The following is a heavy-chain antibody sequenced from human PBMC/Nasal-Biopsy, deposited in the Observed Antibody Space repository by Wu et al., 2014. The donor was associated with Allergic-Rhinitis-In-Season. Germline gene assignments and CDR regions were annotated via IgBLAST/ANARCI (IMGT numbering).Heavy chain of an antibody. CDR2: INHSGTA. CDR1: GGSLSGYY. Sequence: TLSLTCAVYGGSLSGYYWSWIRQAPGKGLEWIGEINHSGTANDNPSLSSRVTTSEDASKNQFSLKLNSVTAADTAIYYCARGRRKGLQYQVRSCVFDVWGQGILVTVSS. V-gene: IGHV4-34*01. CDR3: ARGRRKGLQYQVRSCVFDV. J-gene: IGHJ3*01. D-gene: IGHD2-15*01.